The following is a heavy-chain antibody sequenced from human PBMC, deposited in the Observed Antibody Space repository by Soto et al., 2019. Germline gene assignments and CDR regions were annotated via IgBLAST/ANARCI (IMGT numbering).Heavy chain of an antibody. CDR1: GYTFTGYY. V-gene: IGHV1-2*04. Sequence: ASVKVSCKASGYTFTGYYMHWVRQAPGQGLEWMGWINPNSGGTNYAQKFQGWVTMTRDTSISTAYMELSRLRSDDTAVYYCARDQGSHYYYGMDVWGQGTTVTVSS. CDR3: ARDQGSHYYYGMDV. D-gene: IGHD2-15*01. J-gene: IGHJ6*02. CDR2: INPNSGGT.